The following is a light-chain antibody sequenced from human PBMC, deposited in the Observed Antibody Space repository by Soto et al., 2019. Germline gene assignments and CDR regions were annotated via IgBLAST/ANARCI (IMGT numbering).Light chain of an antibody. Sequence: SYELTQAPSVSVDPGQTARITCGGNNIGRKSVHWYQQKPGQAPVLVVFDDTDRPAGIPERFSGFNSGNTATLTISRVEAGDEADYYCQVWDNNSDHVIFGGGTKLTVL. CDR1: NIGRKS. CDR2: DDT. J-gene: IGLJ2*01. CDR3: QVWDNNSDHVI. V-gene: IGLV3-21*02.